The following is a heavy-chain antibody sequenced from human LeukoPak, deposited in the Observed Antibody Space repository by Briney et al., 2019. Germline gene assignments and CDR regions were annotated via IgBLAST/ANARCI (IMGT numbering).Heavy chain of an antibody. J-gene: IGHJ5*02. V-gene: IGHV1-69*05. CDR1: GGTFSSYA. Sequence: SVKVSCKASGGTFSSYAISWVRQAPGQGLEWMGGIIPIFGTANYAQKFQGRVTITTDESTSTAYMELSSLRSEDTAVYYCAKDLVTMTIFGVVPNWFDPWGQGTLVTVSS. CDR3: AKDLVTMTIFGVVPNWFDP. CDR2: IIPIFGTA. D-gene: IGHD3-3*01.